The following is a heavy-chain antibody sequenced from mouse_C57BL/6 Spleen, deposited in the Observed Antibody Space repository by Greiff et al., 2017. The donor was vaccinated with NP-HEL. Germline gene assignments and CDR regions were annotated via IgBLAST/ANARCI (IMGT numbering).Heavy chain of an antibody. V-gene: IGHV1-69*01. J-gene: IGHJ1*03. CDR3: ARSGDYVLWYFDV. CDR2: IDPSDSYT. D-gene: IGHD2-4*01. CDR1: GYTFTSYW. Sequence: QVQLQQPGAELVMPGASVKLSCKASGYTFTSYWMHWVKQRPGQGLEWIGEIDPSDSYTNYNQKFKGKSTLTVDKSSSTAYMQLSSLTSEDSAVYYCARSGDYVLWYFDVWGTGTTVTVSS.